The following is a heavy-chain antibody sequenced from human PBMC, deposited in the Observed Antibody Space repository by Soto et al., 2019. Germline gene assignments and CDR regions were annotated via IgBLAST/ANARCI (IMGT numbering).Heavy chain of an antibody. CDR3: ARSGYCSSTSCSSTNYYYYGMDV. D-gene: IGHD2-2*01. CDR1: GGTFSSYA. CDR2: IIPIFGTA. V-gene: IGHV1-69*13. Sequence: SVKVSCKASGGTFSSYAISWVRQAPGQGLEWMGGIIPIFGTANYAQKFQGRVTITADESTSTAYMELSSLRSEDTAVYYCARSGYCSSTSCSSTNYYYYGMDVWGQGTTVTVS. J-gene: IGHJ6*02.